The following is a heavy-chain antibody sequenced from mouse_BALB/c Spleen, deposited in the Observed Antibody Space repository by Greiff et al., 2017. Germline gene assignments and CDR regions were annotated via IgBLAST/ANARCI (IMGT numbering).Heavy chain of an antibody. CDR3: ARGRYYGSSPLFDY. Sequence: VQLHQSGAELVKPGASVKMSCKAFGYTFTTYPIEWMKQNHGKSLEWIGNFHPYNDDTKYNEKFKGKAKLTVEKSSSTVYLELSRLTSDDSAVYYCARGRYYGSSPLFDYWGQGTTLTVSS. CDR1: GYTFTTYP. V-gene: IGHV1-47*01. D-gene: IGHD1-1*01. CDR2: FHPYNDDT. J-gene: IGHJ2*01.